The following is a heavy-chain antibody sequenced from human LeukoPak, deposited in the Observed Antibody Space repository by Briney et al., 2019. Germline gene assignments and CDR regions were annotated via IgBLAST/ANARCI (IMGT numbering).Heavy chain of an antibody. CDR2: IGRGGGAT. J-gene: IGHJ4*02. Sequence: GGSLRLSCAASGFTFSSYAMSWVRQSPGKGLEWVSVIGRGGGATYYADSVKGRFTISRDNSKNTLYLQMNSLRAEDTAVYYCASSLGGWWVLYWGQGTLVTVSS. CDR3: ASSLGGWWVLY. V-gene: IGHV3-23*01. D-gene: IGHD2-15*01. CDR1: GFTFSSYA.